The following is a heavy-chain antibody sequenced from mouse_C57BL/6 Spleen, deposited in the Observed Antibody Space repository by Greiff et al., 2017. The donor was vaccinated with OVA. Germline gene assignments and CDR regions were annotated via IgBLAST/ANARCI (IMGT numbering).Heavy chain of an antibody. Sequence: QVQLQQSGAELVRPGASVTLSCKASGYTFTDYEMHWVKQTPVHGLEWIGAIDPETGGTAYNQKFKGKAILTADKSASTAYMELRSLTSEVSAVYYWTRDRAIDWGQGTLVTVSA. D-gene: IGHD3-3*01. V-gene: IGHV1-15*01. CDR1: GYTFTDYE. CDR2: IDPETGGT. CDR3: TRDRAID. J-gene: IGHJ3*01.